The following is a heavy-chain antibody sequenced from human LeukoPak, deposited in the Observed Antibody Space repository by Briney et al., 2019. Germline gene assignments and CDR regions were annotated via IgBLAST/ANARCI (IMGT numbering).Heavy chain of an antibody. Sequence: PSETLSLTCAVYGGSFSGYYWSWIRQPPGKGLEWIGYIYYSGSTKYNPSLKSRVTISVDTSKNQFSLKLTSVTAADSAVYYCAKAATTVTTFWFDPWGQGTLGTVSS. CDR1: GGSFSGYY. CDR3: AKAATTVTTFWFDP. J-gene: IGHJ5*02. D-gene: IGHD4-17*01. CDR2: IYYSGST. V-gene: IGHV4-59*01.